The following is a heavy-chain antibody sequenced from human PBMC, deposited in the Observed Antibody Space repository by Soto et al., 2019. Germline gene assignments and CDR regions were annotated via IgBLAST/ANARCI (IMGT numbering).Heavy chain of an antibody. CDR1: GGSISSGGYY. V-gene: IGHV4-31*03. J-gene: IGHJ5*02. CDR2: IYYSGST. D-gene: IGHD6-13*01. Sequence: SETLSLTCTVSGGSISSGGYYWSWIRQHPGKGLEWIGYIYYSGSTYYNPSLKSRVTISVDTSKNQFSLKLSSVTAADTAVYYCARDGGEAAGTRRRWFNPWGQGTLVTVSS. CDR3: ARDGGEAAGTRRRWFNP.